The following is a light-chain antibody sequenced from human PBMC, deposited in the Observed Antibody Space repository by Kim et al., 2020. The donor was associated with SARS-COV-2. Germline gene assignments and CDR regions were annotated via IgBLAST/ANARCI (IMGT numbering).Light chain of an antibody. CDR3: KQYGSSPWT. J-gene: IGKJ1*01. CDR1: QTVKSDY. V-gene: IGKV3-20*01. CDR2: AAS. Sequence: SPGERATLSCRASQTVKSDYLAGYQQKPGQAPRLLIYAASRRATGVPDRFSGSGSGTDFSLTISRLEAEDFAVYSCKQYGSSPWTFGQGTKVDIK.